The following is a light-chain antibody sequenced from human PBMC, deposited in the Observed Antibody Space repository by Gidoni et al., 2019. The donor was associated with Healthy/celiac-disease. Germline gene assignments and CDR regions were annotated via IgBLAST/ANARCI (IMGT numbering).Light chain of an antibody. CDR1: ALPKKY. CDR3: LSADSSGTYPDVV. V-gene: IGLV3-16*01. Sequence: SYELTQPPSVSVSLGKMARITCSGEALPKKYAYWYQQKPGQFPVPVIYKDSERPSGIPERFSGSSSGTIVTLTISGVQAEDEADYYCLSADSSGTYPDVVFGGGTKLTVL. CDR2: KDS. J-gene: IGLJ2*01.